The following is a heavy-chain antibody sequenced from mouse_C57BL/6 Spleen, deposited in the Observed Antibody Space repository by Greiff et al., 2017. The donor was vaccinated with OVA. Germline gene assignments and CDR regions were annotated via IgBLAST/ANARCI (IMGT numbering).Heavy chain of an antibody. CDR1: GYTFTNYW. J-gene: IGHJ2*01. Sequence: VQLQQSGAELVRPGTSVKMSCKASGYTFTNYWIGWAKQRPGHGLEWIGDIYTGGGYTNYNEKFKGKATLTADKSSSTAYMQFSSLTSEDSAIYYCARSRGSPAYYFDYWGQGTTLTVSS. V-gene: IGHV1-63*01. D-gene: IGHD1-1*02. CDR2: IYTGGGYT. CDR3: ARSRGSPAYYFDY.